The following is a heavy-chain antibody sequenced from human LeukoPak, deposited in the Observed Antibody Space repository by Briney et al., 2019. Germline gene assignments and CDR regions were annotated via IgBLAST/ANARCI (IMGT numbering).Heavy chain of an antibody. CDR2: IGTGGDA. V-gene: IGHV3-13*01. Sequence: GGSLRLSCVASGFTLSYYDMHGVRQATGKGLEWVSGIGTGGDANYAGSVRGRFTISREDAKRSLYLQMNSLRAGDTAVYYCASDRGTGFDLWGQGTLVTVSS. J-gene: IGHJ4*02. D-gene: IGHD3-10*01. CDR3: ASDRGTGFDL. CDR1: GFTLSYYD.